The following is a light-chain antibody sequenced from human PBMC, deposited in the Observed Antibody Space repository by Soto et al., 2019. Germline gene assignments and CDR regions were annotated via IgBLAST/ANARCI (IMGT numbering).Light chain of an antibody. V-gene: IGKV3-11*01. CDR3: QQRSNWPTYT. J-gene: IGKJ2*01. Sequence: EIVLTQSPATLSLSPGERATLSCRASQSVSTYLAWYQQKPGQTPRLLIYDASNRATGIPARFSGSGSGTDFPLTINSLEPEDFAVYYCQQRSNWPTYTFGQGTKLEI. CDR1: QSVSTY. CDR2: DAS.